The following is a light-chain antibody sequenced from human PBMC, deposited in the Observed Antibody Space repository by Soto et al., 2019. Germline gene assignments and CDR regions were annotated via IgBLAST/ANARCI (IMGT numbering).Light chain of an antibody. CDR3: QTWGTGFQV. Sequence: QLVLTQSPSASASLGASVKLTCTLSSGHSSYAIAWHQQQPEKGPRYLMKLNSDGSHSKGDGIPDRFSGSSSGADRYLTISRLQSEDEADYYCQTWGTGFQVFGGGTKLTVL. CDR2: LNSDGSH. J-gene: IGLJ3*02. CDR1: SGHSSYA. V-gene: IGLV4-69*01.